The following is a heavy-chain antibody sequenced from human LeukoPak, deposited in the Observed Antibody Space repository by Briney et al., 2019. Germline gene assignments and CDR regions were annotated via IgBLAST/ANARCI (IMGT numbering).Heavy chain of an antibody. CDR2: IYTSGST. V-gene: IGHV4-4*07. J-gene: IGHJ4*02. D-gene: IGHD1-26*01. CDR3: ARSWSYGGSYLYYFDY. CDR1: GGSISSYF. Sequence: SETLSLTCTVSGGSISSYFWSWIRQPAGKGLEWIGRIYTSGSTNYNPSPKSRVTMSVDTSKNQFSLKLSSVTAADTAVYYCARSWSYGGSYLYYFDYWGQGTLVTVSS.